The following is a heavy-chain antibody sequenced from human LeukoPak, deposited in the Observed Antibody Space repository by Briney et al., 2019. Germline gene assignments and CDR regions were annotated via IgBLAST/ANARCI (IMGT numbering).Heavy chain of an antibody. D-gene: IGHD3-9*01. V-gene: IGHV3-30*02. CDR2: IRYDGSNK. CDR3: AKAAYILTGYYHFDY. Sequence: GGSLRLSCAASGFTFSSYGMHWVRQAPGKGLEWVAFIRYDGSNKFYADSVRGRFAISRDNSKNTLYLQMNSLRAEDTALYYCAKAAYILTGYYHFDYWGQGTLVTVSS. J-gene: IGHJ4*02. CDR1: GFTFSSYG.